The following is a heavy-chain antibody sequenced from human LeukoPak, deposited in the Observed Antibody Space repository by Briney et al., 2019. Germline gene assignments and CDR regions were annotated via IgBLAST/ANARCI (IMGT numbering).Heavy chain of an antibody. V-gene: IGHV4-39*01. CDR3: ASTSPIDAFDI. D-gene: IGHD1-26*01. Sequence: TLETLSLTCTVSGGSISSSSYYWGWIRQPPGKGLEWIGSIYYSGSTYYNPSLKSRVTISVDTSKNQFSLKLSSVTAADTAVYYCASTSPIDAFDIWGQGTMVTVSS. CDR2: IYYSGST. J-gene: IGHJ3*02. CDR1: GGSISSSSYY.